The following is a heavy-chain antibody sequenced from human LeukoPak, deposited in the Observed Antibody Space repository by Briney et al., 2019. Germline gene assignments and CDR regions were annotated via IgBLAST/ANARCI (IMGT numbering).Heavy chain of an antibody. V-gene: IGHV1-69*05. D-gene: IGHD6-6*01. Sequence: SVKVSCKASGGTFSSYAISWVRQAPGQGLEWMGGIIPIFGTANYAQKFQGRVTSTTDESTSTAYMELSSLRSEDTAVYYCARGHRAARSENAFDIWGQGTMVTVSS. CDR2: IIPIFGTA. CDR3: ARGHRAARSENAFDI. J-gene: IGHJ3*02. CDR1: GGTFSSYA.